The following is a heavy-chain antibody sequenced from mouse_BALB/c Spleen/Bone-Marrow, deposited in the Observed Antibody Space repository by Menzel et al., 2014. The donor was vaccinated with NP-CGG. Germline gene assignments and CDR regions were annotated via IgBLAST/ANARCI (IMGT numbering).Heavy chain of an antibody. V-gene: IGHV5-2*01. CDR2: INSDGGST. CDR3: ARSSTMYWYFDV. D-gene: IGHD2-1*01. Sequence: DVKLVESGGGLVQPGESLKLSCESNEYEFPSHDMSWVRKTPEKKLELVAAINSDGGSTYYPDTMERRFIISRDNTKKTLYLQMSSLRSEDTALYYCARSSTMYWYFDVWGAGTTVTVSS. J-gene: IGHJ1*01. CDR1: EYEFPSHD.